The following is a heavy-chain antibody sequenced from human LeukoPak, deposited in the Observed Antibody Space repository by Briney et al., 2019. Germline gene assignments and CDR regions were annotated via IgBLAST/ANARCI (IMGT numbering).Heavy chain of an antibody. CDR2: VSPDSGDT. D-gene: IGHD6-19*01. CDR1: GYTFTNND. V-gene: IGHV1-8*01. J-gene: IGHJ4*02. Sequence: ASVKVSCTASGYTFTNNDINWVRQATGQGIEWMGWVSPDSGDTGYAPNFRGRVTMTTDTSINTAYMELTSLTSEDTAIYYCTRGRAAGDWGQGTLVTVSS. CDR3: TRGRAAGD.